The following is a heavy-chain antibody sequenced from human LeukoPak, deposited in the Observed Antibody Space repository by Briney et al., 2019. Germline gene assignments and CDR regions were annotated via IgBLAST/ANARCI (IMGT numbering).Heavy chain of an antibody. CDR1: GFTFSSSA. CDR3: AKAGFSGSYFDY. Sequence: GGSLRLSCAASGFTFSSSAMTWVRQAPGKGLEWVSAISGSGGTTYYADSVKGRFTISRDNSKNTLYLQMNSLRAEDTAVYYCAKAGFSGSYFDYWGQGTLVTVSS. CDR2: ISGSGGTT. J-gene: IGHJ4*02. D-gene: IGHD1-26*01. V-gene: IGHV3-23*01.